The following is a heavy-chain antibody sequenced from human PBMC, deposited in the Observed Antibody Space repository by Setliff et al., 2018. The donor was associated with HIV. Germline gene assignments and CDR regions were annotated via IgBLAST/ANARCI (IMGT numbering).Heavy chain of an antibody. CDR3: ARGHSSLLSDAIDI. CDR2: TYYRSKWYN. D-gene: IGHD6-13*01. CDR1: GDSVSSSSTT. Sequence: SQTLSLTCAISGDSVSSSSTTWNWIRQSPSRGLEWLGRTYYRSKWYNDSAISVKGRMTINSDTSKNYFSLQLNSVTPDDTAVYYCARGHSSLLSDAIDIWGPGTMVTVSS. J-gene: IGHJ3*02. V-gene: IGHV6-1*01.